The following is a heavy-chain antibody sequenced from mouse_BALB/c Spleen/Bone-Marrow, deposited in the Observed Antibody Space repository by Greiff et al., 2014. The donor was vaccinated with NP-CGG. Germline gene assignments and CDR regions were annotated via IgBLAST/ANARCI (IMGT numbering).Heavy chain of an antibody. CDR1: GYTFTEYT. J-gene: IGHJ3*01. CDR2: INPNIGGT. V-gene: IGHV1-18*01. CDR3: ARGRFAY. Sequence: SGPELVKPGASVKISCKTSGYTFTEYTIHWVKQSHGKSLEWIGNINPNIGGTTYNQKFKGKATLTVDMSSSTAYMDLRSLTSEDSAVYYCARGRFAYWGQGTLVTVSA.